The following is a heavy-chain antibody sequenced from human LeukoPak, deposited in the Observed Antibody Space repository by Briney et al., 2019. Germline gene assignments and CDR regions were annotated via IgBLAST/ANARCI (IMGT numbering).Heavy chain of an antibody. CDR3: ARRSWYYYYYGMDV. Sequence: SETLSLTCAVYGGSFSGYYWSWIRQPPGKGLEWIGEINHSGSTNYNPSLKSPVTISVDTSKNQFSLKLSSVTAADTAVYYCARRSWYYYYYGMDVWGKGTTVTVSS. CDR1: GGSFSGYY. V-gene: IGHV4-34*01. J-gene: IGHJ6*04. CDR2: INHSGST. D-gene: IGHD6-13*01.